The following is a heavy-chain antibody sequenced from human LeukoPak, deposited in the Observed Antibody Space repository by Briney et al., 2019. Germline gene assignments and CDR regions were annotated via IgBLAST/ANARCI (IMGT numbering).Heavy chain of an antibody. CDR1: GITFSSHA. CDR3: AKGGAATMRDGYNYYYYYMEV. CDR2: ISGSGGHT. Sequence: GGSLRLSCAASGITFSSHAMSWVRQAPGRGLEWVSLISGSGGHTYYGDSVKGRFTISRDNSTNRLYLQMNSLRPEDTAVYYCAKGGAATMRDGYNYYYYYMEVWGRGTTVTVSS. J-gene: IGHJ6*03. V-gene: IGHV3-23*01. D-gene: IGHD5-24*01.